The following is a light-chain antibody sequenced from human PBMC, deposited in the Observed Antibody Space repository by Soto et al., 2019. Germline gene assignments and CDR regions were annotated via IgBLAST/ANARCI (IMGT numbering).Light chain of an antibody. CDR2: DTS. J-gene: IGKJ4*01. Sequence: EIVLTQSPATMSLSPGERATLSCRASQSVRSYLAWYQQKPGQAPRLLIYDTSNRAAGIPARFSGSGSGTDFALTISSLQPEDFAVYYCRQREQWPTFGGGTKVDIK. CDR1: QSVRSY. V-gene: IGKV3-11*01. CDR3: RQREQWPT.